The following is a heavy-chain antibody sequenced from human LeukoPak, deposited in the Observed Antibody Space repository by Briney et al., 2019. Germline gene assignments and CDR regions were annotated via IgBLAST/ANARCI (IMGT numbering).Heavy chain of an antibody. J-gene: IGHJ6*03. CDR3: AKDGELSGHWGYYYYMDV. Sequence: GGSLRLSCEASGFSFPYGMSWVRQAPGKGLEWVSGITNSGENTYYADSVKGRFTISRDNSKNTLYLQMNSLRAEDTAVYYCAKDGELSGHWGYYYYMDVWGKGTTVTVSS. CDR2: ITNSGENT. D-gene: IGHD3-16*02. V-gene: IGHV3-23*01. CDR1: GFSFPYG.